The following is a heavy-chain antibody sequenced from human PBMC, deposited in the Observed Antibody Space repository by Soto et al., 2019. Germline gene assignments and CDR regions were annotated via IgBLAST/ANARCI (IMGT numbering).Heavy chain of an antibody. CDR1: GFTFSDYY. V-gene: IGHV3-11*06. J-gene: IGHJ5*02. Sequence: GGSLRLSCAASGFTFSDYYMSWIRQAPGKGLEWVSYISSSSSYTNYADSVMGRFTISRDNAKNSLYLQMNSLRAEDTAVYYCARVVVAEYNWFDPWGQGTLVTVSS. D-gene: IGHD2-15*01. CDR3: ARVVVAEYNWFDP. CDR2: ISSSSSYT.